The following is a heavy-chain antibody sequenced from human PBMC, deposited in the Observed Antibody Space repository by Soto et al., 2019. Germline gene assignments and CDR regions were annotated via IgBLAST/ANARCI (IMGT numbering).Heavy chain of an antibody. CDR1: GFTFSSSA. CDR2: ISGSGGST. V-gene: IGHV3-23*01. J-gene: IGHJ4*02. D-gene: IGHD3-9*01. Sequence: GGSLRLSCAASGFTFSSSAMGWVRQAPGKGLEWVSAISGSGGSTYYADSVKGRFTISRDNSKNTLYLQMSSLRAEDTAVYYCVKALRYFDWLPDFDYWGQGTLVTVSS. CDR3: VKALRYFDWLPDFDY.